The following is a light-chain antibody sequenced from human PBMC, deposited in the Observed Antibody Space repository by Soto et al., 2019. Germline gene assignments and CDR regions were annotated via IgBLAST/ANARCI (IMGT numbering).Light chain of an antibody. CDR2: GAS. CDR1: QSVSSNY. V-gene: IGKV3D-7*01. J-gene: IGKJ1*01. CDR3: QQDYNLPWT. Sequence: EIVMTQSPASLSVSPGERATLSCRASQSVSSNYLSWYQQKPGQAPRLVIYGASTRATGIPARFSGSGSGTDFTLTISSLQPEDFAVYYCQQDYNLPWTFGQGTKVEIK.